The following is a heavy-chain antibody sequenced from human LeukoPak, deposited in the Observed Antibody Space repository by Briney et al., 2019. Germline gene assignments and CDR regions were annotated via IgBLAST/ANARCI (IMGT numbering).Heavy chain of an antibody. D-gene: IGHD1-1*01. CDR1: GYPISSGYY. CDR3: ARYRKTAYYYYYMDV. CDR2: IYHSGST. J-gene: IGHJ6*03. V-gene: IGHV4-38-2*02. Sequence: KPSETLSLTCTVSGYPISSGYYWGWIRQPPGKGLEWIGSIYHSGSTYYNPSLKSRVTISVDTSKNQFSLKLSSVTAADTAVYYCARYRKTAYYYYYMDVWGKGTTVTVSS.